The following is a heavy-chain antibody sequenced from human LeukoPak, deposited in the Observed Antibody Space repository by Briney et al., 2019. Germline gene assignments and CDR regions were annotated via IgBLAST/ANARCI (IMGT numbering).Heavy chain of an antibody. CDR2: INPNSGGT. Sequence: AASVKVSCKASGYTFTGYYMHWVRQAPGQGLEWMGWINPNSGGTNYAQKFQGRVTMTRDTSISTAYMELSSLRSEDTAVYYCARGPWVGYRSGSYYFDYWGQGTLVTVSS. J-gene: IGHJ4*02. V-gene: IGHV1-2*02. D-gene: IGHD1-26*01. CDR1: GYTFTGYY. CDR3: ARGPWVGYRSGSYYFDY.